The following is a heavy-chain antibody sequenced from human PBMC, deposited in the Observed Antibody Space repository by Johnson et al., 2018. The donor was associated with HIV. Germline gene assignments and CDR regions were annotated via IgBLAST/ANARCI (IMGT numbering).Heavy chain of an antibody. Sequence: MLLVESGGGVVQPGRSLRLSCAASGFTVSSNYMSWVRQAPGKGLEWVSVIYSGGSTYYADSVKGRFTISRDNSKNTLYLQMNSLRAEDTAVYYCARSSVRDDAIDIWGQGTLVTVSS. CDR2: IYSGGST. CDR3: ARSSVRDDAIDI. V-gene: IGHV3-66*01. J-gene: IGHJ3*02. D-gene: IGHD3-10*01. CDR1: GFTVSSNY.